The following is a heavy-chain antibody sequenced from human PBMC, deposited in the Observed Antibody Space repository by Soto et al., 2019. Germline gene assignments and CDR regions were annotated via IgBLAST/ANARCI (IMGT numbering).Heavy chain of an antibody. CDR2: IKPTGGET. D-gene: IGHD3-16*01. CDR1: GYTFANYY. J-gene: IGHJ4*02. V-gene: IGHV1-46*01. Sequence: ASVKVSCKASGYTFANYYMHWVRQAPGQGLEWMGIIKPTGGETTYAQKFLGRATMTRDTSTGTLYMELSSLRSEDTAVYYCARGGIIGGAPTPSHLGGQGPLVTVSS. CDR3: ARGGIIGGAPTPSHL.